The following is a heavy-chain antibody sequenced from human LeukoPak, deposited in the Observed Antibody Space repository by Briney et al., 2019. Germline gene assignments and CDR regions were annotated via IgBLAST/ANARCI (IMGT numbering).Heavy chain of an antibody. CDR2: ISAYNGNT. D-gene: IGHD3-10*01. J-gene: IGHJ4*02. V-gene: IGHV1-18*01. Sequence: ASVKVSCKASGYTFTSYGISWVRQAPGQGLEWMGWISAYNGNTNYAQKLQGRITMTTDTSTSTAYMELRSLRSDDTAVYYCATSYGSGSYFGYWGQGTLVTVSS. CDR1: GYTFTSYG. CDR3: ATSYGSGSYFGY.